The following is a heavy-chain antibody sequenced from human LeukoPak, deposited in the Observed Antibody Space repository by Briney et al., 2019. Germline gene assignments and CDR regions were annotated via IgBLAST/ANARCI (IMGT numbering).Heavy chain of an antibody. Sequence: TGGSLRLSCAASGFTFSAYAFSWVRQAPGRGLEWVSVISDTGSSTYYADSVKGRFTISRDNSKNTLYLQMNGLRAEDTAVYYCAKDRRNAYNYGGFDYWGQGTLVTVSS. CDR3: AKDRRNAYNYGGFDY. J-gene: IGHJ4*02. CDR2: ISDTGSST. D-gene: IGHD5-24*01. CDR1: GFTFSAYA. V-gene: IGHV3-23*01.